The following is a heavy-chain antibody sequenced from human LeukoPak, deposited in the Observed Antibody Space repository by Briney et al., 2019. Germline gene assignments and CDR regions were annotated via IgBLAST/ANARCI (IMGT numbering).Heavy chain of an antibody. CDR1: GGSISSYY. CDR2: IYYSGST. D-gene: IGHD2-2*01. Sequence: SETLSLTCTVSGGSISSYYWSWIRQPPGKGLEWIGYIYYSGSTNYNPSLKSRVTISVDTSKNQFSLKLSSVTAADTAVYYCARTASDCSSTSCSHGNYYYYGMDVWGQGTTVTVSS. CDR3: ARTASDCSSTSCSHGNYYYYGMDV. V-gene: IGHV4-59*01. J-gene: IGHJ6*02.